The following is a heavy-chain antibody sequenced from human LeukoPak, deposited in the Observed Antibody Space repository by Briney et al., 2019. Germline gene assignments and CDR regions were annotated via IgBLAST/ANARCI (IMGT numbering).Heavy chain of an antibody. CDR1: GYTFTSYY. V-gene: IGHV1-46*01. CDR3: ARDPSYDSSGYYLFDY. CDR2: INPSGGST. J-gene: IGHJ4*02. Sequence: ASVTVSCKASGYTFTSYYMHWVRQAPGQGLEWMGIINPSGGSTSYAQKFQGRVTMTRDTSTSTVYMELSSLRSEDTAVYYCARDPSYDSSGYYLFDYWGQGTLVTVSS. D-gene: IGHD3-22*01.